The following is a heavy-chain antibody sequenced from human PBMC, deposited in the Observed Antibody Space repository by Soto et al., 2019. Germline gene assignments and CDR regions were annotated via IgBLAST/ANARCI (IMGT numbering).Heavy chain of an antibody. Sequence: QVQLQESGPRLVKPSGTLSLTCTVSGGSINSYSWGWIRQPAGKGLEWVGRIDSSGSTSYNPSLKSRVIVSVDTSKNHFSLKLSSVTAADTAFYYCARADYEILTGSYAMDVWGQGTTVTVSS. CDR3: ARADYEILTGSYAMDV. V-gene: IGHV4-4*07. D-gene: IGHD3-9*01. CDR1: GGSINSYS. J-gene: IGHJ6*02. CDR2: IDSSGST.